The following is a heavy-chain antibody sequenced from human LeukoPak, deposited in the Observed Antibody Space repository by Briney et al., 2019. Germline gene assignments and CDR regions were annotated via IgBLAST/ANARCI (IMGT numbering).Heavy chain of an antibody. Sequence: PGGSLRLSCAASGFTFSSYEMNWVRQAPGKWLEWVSYISSSGSTIYYADSVKGRFTISRDNAKTSLCLQINSLRAEDTAVYYCARDRSDILGDYYYGMDVWGQGTTVTVSS. J-gene: IGHJ6*02. CDR1: GFTFSSYE. V-gene: IGHV3-48*03. D-gene: IGHD3-9*01. CDR3: ARDRSDILGDYYYGMDV. CDR2: ISSSGSTI.